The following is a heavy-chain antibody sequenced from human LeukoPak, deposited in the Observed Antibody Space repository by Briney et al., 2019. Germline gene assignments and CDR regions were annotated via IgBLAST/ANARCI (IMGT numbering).Heavy chain of an antibody. V-gene: IGHV4-38-2*02. CDR1: GYSISSGYY. J-gene: IGHJ3*02. Sequence: SETLSLTCTVSGYSISSGYYWGWIRQPPGKGLEWIGSIYHSGSTYYNPSLKSRVTISVDTSKNQFSLKLSSVTAADMAVYYCAREEGPPEGDGAVLGIWGQGTMVTVSS. CDR3: AREEGPPEGDGAVLGI. CDR2: IYHSGST. D-gene: IGHD2-21*01.